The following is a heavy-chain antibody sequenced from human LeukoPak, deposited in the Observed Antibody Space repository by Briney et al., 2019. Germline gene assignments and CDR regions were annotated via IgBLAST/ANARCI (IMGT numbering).Heavy chain of an antibody. Sequence: PGGSLRLSCVGSGFTFSRSAMSWVRQAPGKGLEWVSGIRGGRGHTYYTDSVKGRFTISRDNSKTTVSLQMNSLTTDDTAVYYCAKEGRLTVAAVVVENYFDFWGQGTPVIVSA. J-gene: IGHJ4*02. CDR1: GFTFSRSA. CDR3: AKEGRLTVAAVVVENYFDF. CDR2: IRGGRGHT. V-gene: IGHV3-23*01. D-gene: IGHD3-22*01.